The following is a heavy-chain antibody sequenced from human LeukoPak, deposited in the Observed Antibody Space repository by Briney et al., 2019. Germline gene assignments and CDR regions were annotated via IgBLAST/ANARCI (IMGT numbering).Heavy chain of an antibody. CDR3: ARGRPDFWTNFYTYFLDS. Sequence: SETLSLTCTVSGGSISSSSYHWGWIRQPPGKGLEWIGNIFYSGSTYYNPSLKSRVTISVDTSKNQFSLKLSSVTAADTAIYYCARGRPDFWTNFYTYFLDSWGQGTLVTVSS. CDR2: IFYSGST. V-gene: IGHV4-39*07. D-gene: IGHD3/OR15-3a*01. CDR1: GGSISSSSYH. J-gene: IGHJ4*02.